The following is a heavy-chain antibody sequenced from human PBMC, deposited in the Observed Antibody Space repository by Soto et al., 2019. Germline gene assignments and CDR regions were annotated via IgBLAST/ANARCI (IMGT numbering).Heavy chain of an antibody. V-gene: IGHV3-7*01. CDR3: ARIASSGRGWDG. D-gene: IGHD3-10*01. Sequence: EVQLVESGGGLVQPGGSLRLSCVDSGFTFSSYWMSWVRQAPVKGLEWVGNIKQDGSEENYVDSVKGRFTISRDNAKNSMCLQMNSLRAEDTAVYYCARIASSGRGWDGWGQGTTVVVSS. J-gene: IGHJ6*02. CDR2: IKQDGSEE. CDR1: GFTFSSYW.